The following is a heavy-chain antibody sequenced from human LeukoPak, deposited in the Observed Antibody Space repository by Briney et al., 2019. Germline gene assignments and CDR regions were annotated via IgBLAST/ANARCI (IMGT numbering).Heavy chain of an antibody. CDR1: GFTFSSYA. Sequence: PGGSLRLSCAASGFTFSSYAMHWVRQAPGKGLEWVAVISYDGSNKYYADSVKGRFTISGDNSKNTLYLQMNSLRAEDTAVYYCARRGDGGRSFDYWGQGTLVTVSS. J-gene: IGHJ4*02. CDR2: ISYDGSNK. CDR3: ARRGDGGRSFDY. D-gene: IGHD4-23*01. V-gene: IGHV3-30-3*01.